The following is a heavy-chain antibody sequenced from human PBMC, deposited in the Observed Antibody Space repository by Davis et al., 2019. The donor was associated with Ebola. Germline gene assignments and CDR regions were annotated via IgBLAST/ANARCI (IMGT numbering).Heavy chain of an antibody. CDR3: ARDLVLVKGMDV. CDR2: ISSSGSTI. D-gene: IGHD2-8*02. J-gene: IGHJ6*02. CDR1: GFTFSSYE. V-gene: IGHV3-48*03. Sequence: GGSLRLSCAASGFTFSSYEMNWVRQAPGKGLEWVSYISSSGSTIYYADSVKGRFTISRDNAKNSLYLQMNSRRAEDTAVYYCARDLVLVKGMDVWGQGTTVTVSS.